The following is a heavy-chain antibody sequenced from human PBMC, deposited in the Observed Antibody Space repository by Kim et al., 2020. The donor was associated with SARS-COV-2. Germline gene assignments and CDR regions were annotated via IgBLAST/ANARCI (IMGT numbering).Heavy chain of an antibody. CDR3: AKGSDRRSRYYDSSGYHLLFKS. V-gene: IGHV3-43*02. CDR2: ISGDGGST. J-gene: IGHJ4*02. CDR1: GFTFDDYA. D-gene: IGHD3-22*01. Sequence: GGSLRLSCAASGFTFDDYAMHWVRQAPGKGLEWVSLISGDGGSTYYADSVKGRFTISRDNSKNSLYLQMNSLRTEDTALYYCAKGSDRRSRYYDSSGYHLLFKSWGQGTLVTVSS.